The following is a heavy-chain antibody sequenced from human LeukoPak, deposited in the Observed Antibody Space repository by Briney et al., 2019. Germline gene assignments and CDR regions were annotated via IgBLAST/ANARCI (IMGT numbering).Heavy chain of an antibody. J-gene: IGHJ4*02. D-gene: IGHD1-7*01. V-gene: IGHV3-7*03. CDR1: GFTFSSLW. Sequence: PGGSLRLSCAASGFTFSSLWMGWLRQDPGKGQEWVANIKPDGSDKYYVESVKGRFTISRDNAKNSLYLQMNSLRVEDTAIYYCARISRRELPCFWGQGTLVTVSS. CDR3: ARISRRELPCF. CDR2: IKPDGSDK.